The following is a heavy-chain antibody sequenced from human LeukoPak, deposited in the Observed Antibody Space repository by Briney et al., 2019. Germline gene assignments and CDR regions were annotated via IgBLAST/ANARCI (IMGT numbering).Heavy chain of an antibody. CDR1: GGSISSYY. V-gene: IGHV4-59*08. CDR2: IYYSGST. Sequence: SETLSLTCTVSGGSISSYYWSWIRQPPGKGLEWIGYIYYSGSTYYNPSLKSRVTISVDTSKNQFSLKLSSVTAADTAVYYCASLAVAGSFSSDYWGQGTLVTVSS. D-gene: IGHD6-19*01. CDR3: ASLAVAGSFSSDY. J-gene: IGHJ4*02.